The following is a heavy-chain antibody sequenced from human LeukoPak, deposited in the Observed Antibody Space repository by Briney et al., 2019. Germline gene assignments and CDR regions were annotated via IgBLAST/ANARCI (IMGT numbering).Heavy chain of an antibody. CDR2: VYYSGST. J-gene: IGHJ4*02. D-gene: IGHD4-17*01. CDR1: GGSISSSSYY. V-gene: IGHV4-39*02. Sequence: PSETLSLTCTVSGGSISSSSYYWGWIRQPPGVALEWIGSVYYSGSTYYKSSLESRVTISVDTSKNHFSLKLASVTAADTAIYYCARSYGDLYYFDSWGQGTLVTVSS. CDR3: ARSYGDLYYFDS.